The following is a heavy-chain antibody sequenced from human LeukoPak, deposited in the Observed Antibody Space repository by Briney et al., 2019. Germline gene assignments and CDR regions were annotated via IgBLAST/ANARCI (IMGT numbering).Heavy chain of an antibody. CDR1: GGTFSSYA. CDR3: ARGGMTTVTTPYYYYYMDV. D-gene: IGHD4-11*01. Sequence: GASVKVSCKASGGTFSSYAISWVRQAPGQGLEWMGGIIPIFGTANYAQKFQGRVTITADKSTSTAYMELSSLRSEDTAVYYCARGGMTTVTTPYYYYYMDVWGKGTTVTVSS. V-gene: IGHV1-69*06. CDR2: IIPIFGTA. J-gene: IGHJ6*03.